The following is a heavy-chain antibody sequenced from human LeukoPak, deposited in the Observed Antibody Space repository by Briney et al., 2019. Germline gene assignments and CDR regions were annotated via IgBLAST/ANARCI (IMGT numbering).Heavy chain of an antibody. V-gene: IGHV3-33*01. Sequence: PGRSLRLSCAASGFTFSSYGMHWVRQAPGKGLEWVAVIWYDASNKYYADSVKGRFTISRDNSKNTLYLQMNSLRAEDTAVYYCARDYFWSGYYKRRYYYYGMDVWGQGTTATVSS. D-gene: IGHD3-3*01. CDR3: ARDYFWSGYYKRRYYYYGMDV. CDR1: GFTFSSYG. CDR2: IWYDASNK. J-gene: IGHJ6*02.